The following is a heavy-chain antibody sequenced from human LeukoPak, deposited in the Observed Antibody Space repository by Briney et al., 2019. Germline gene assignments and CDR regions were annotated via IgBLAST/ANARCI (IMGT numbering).Heavy chain of an antibody. CDR2: IWYDGSNK. CDR3: ARVLYYYDGSADFDY. CDR1: GFTFSSYG. D-gene: IGHD3-22*01. V-gene: IGHV3-33*01. J-gene: IGHJ4*02. Sequence: GSLRLSCAASGFTFSSYGMHWVRQAPGKGLEWVAVIWYDGSNKYYADSVKGRFTISRDNSKNTLYLQMNSLRAEDTAVYYCARVLYYYDGSADFDYWGQGTLVTVSS.